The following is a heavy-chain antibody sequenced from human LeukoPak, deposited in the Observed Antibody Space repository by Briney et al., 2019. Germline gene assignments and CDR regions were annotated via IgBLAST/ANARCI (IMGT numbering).Heavy chain of an antibody. J-gene: IGHJ4*02. V-gene: IGHV3-23*01. CDR2: ISGSGGST. D-gene: IGHD5-24*01. CDR1: GFTFSSYA. CDR3: AKDLDGYNYGVDY. Sequence: PGGSLRLSCAASGFTFSSYAMSWVRQAPGKGLEWVSSISGSGGSTYHADSVKGRFTISRDNSKSTLYLQMNSLRAEDTAVYYCAKDLDGYNYGVDYWGQGTLVTVSS.